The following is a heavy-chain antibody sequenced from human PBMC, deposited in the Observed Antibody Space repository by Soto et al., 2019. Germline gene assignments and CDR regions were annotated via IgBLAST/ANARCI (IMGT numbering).Heavy chain of an antibody. CDR1: GFSFNTYE. CDR3: AYGGSCDY. J-gene: IGHJ4*02. Sequence: EVQLVESGGGLVQPGGSLRLSWAASGFSFNTYEMNWVRQAPGKGLEWVSYISTSGSTIYYADSVKGRFTISRDNGKNSLYLQMNSLRAEDTAVYYCAYGGSCDYWGQGTQVTVSS. D-gene: IGHD1-26*01. CDR2: ISTSGSTI. V-gene: IGHV3-48*03.